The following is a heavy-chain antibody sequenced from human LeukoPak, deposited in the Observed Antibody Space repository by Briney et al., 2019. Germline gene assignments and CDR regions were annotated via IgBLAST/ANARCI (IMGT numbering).Heavy chain of an antibody. V-gene: IGHV3-23*01. CDR2: ISGNGDIT. CDR1: RFTFNTYA. Sequence: GGSLRLSCAASRFTFNTYAVNWVRQAPGKGLEWVSAISGNGDITYYADSMRGRFTISRDNSKNTLYLQMNSLRAEDTAVYYCARVKRDCSGGSCYSYDYWGQGTLVTVSS. D-gene: IGHD2-15*01. CDR3: ARVKRDCSGGSCYSYDY. J-gene: IGHJ4*02.